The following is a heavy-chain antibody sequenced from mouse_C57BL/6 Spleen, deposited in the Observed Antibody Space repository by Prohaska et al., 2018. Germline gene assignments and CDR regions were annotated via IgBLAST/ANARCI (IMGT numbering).Heavy chain of an antibody. D-gene: IGHD1-1*01. V-gene: IGHV8-12*01. CDR2: IYWDDDK. Sequence: QVTLKESGPGILQSSQTLSLTCSFSGFSLSTSGMGVSWIRQPSGKGLEWLAHIYWDDDKRYNPSLNSRLTISKDTSRNQVFLKITSVYTADTATYYCARRATTVDFDVWGTGTTVTVSS. J-gene: IGHJ1*03. CDR3: ARRATTVDFDV. CDR1: GFSLSTSGMG.